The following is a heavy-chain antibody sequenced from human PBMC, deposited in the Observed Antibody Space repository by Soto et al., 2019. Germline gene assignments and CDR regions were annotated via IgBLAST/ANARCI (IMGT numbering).Heavy chain of an antibody. CDR2: IIPLFGTT. CDR1: GGTFSSYG. J-gene: IGHJ3*02. V-gene: IGHV1-69*13. Sequence: SVKVSCKASGGTFSSYGISWVRQAPGQGLEWMGGIIPLFGTTHYAQKLQGRVTITADESTSTAYMDVSSLRSEDTAVYYCARTRRETYLRDAFDIWGQGTMVTVSS. CDR3: ARTRRETYLRDAFDI.